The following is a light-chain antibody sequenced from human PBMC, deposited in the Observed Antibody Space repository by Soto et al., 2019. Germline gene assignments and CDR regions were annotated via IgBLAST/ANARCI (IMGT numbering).Light chain of an antibody. V-gene: IGKV3-20*01. Sequence: EIVMTQSPVTLSVSPGERATLSCRASQSVSSNLAWYQQKPGQAPRLLVYGASSRATGIPDRFSGRGSGTDFTLTISRLEPEDFAVYYCQQYESSPITFGPGTRLEIK. CDR3: QQYESSPIT. CDR2: GAS. CDR1: QSVSSN. J-gene: IGKJ5*01.